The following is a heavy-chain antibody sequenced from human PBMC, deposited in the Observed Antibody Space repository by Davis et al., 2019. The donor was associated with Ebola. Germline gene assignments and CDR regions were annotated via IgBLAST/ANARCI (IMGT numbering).Heavy chain of an antibody. D-gene: IGHD6-19*01. V-gene: IGHV3-13*01. CDR2: IGTAGDT. CDR3: ARGGEEQWLVGGGFDY. Sequence: PGGSLRLSCAASGFTFSSYDMHWVRQATGKGLEWVSAIGTAGDTYYPGSVKGRFTISRENAKNSLYLQMNSLRAEDTAVYYCARGGEEQWLVGGGFDYWGQGTLVTVSS. J-gene: IGHJ4*02. CDR1: GFTFSSYD.